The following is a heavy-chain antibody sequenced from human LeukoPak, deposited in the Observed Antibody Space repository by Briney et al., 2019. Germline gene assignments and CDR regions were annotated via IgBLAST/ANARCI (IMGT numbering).Heavy chain of an antibody. V-gene: IGHV2-5*01. CDR2: IYWNDDK. D-gene: IGHD4-17*01. CDR3: AHRRREGTVTTGFDY. Sequence: SGPTRVNPTQTLTLTCTFSWFSLSTSGVGVGWIRQPPGKALEWLALIYWNDDKRYSPSLKSRVTITQDNSKNQVVLTMTNMDPVDTATYYCAHRRREGTVTTGFDYWGQGTLVTVSS. J-gene: IGHJ4*02. CDR1: WFSLSTSGVG.